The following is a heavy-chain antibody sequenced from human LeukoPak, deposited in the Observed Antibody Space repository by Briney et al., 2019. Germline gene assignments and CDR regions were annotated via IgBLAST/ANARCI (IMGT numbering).Heavy chain of an antibody. CDR3: AREGYSYGLGYYYYYMDV. D-gene: IGHD5-18*01. J-gene: IGHJ6*03. V-gene: IGHV4-31*03. Sequence: SETLSLTCTVSGGSISSGGYYWSWIRQHPGKGLEWIGYIYYSGSTYYNPSLKSRVTISVDTSKNQFSLKLSSVTAADTAVYYCAREGYSYGLGYYYYYMDVWGKGTTVTVSS. CDR2: IYYSGST. CDR1: GGSISSGGYY.